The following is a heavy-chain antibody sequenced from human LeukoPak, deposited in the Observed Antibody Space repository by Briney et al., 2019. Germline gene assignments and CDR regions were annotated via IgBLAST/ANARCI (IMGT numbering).Heavy chain of an antibody. V-gene: IGHV3-48*01. CDR1: GFTFSNYN. J-gene: IGHJ3*02. D-gene: IGHD3-22*01. Sequence: GGSLRLSCAASGFTFSNYNMHWVRQAPGKGLEWISYISISTGIIYYADSVKGRFTISRDDAKNSLYLQMNSLRAEDTAVYYCARPYYYDSSGYAFDIWGQGTMVTVSS. CDR2: ISISTGII. CDR3: ARPYYYDSSGYAFDI.